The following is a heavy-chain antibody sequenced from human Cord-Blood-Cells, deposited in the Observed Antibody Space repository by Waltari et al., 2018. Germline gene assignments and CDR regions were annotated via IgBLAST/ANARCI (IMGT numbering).Heavy chain of an antibody. CDR3: ASIRVSITIFGVVTAEYFQH. V-gene: IGHV4-34*01. Sequence: QVQLQQRGAGLLKPSETLSLTCAVHGGSFSGYYWSWIRQPPGKGMEWIGEMKHSGSTNYNPSLKSRVPISVDTSKNQFSLKLSSVTAADTAVYYCASIRVSITIFGVVTAEYFQHWGQGTLVTVSS. D-gene: IGHD3-3*01. CDR2: MKHSGST. J-gene: IGHJ1*01. CDR1: GGSFSGYY.